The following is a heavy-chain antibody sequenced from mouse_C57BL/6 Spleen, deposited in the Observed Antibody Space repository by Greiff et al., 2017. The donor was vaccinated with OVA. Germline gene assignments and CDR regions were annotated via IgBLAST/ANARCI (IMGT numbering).Heavy chain of an antibody. D-gene: IGHD1-1*01. CDR3: ARQDYGILYYFDY. Sequence: VQLQQSGPELVKPGASVKISCKASGYSFTDYNMNWVNPSNGKSLEWIGVLNPNYGTTSSNPKFKGMATLTVDQSSSTAYMQPNSRTSEDSAVYYCARQDYGILYYFDYWGQGTTRTVSS. CDR1: GYSFTDYN. J-gene: IGHJ2*01. V-gene: IGHV1-39*01. CDR2: LNPNYGTT.